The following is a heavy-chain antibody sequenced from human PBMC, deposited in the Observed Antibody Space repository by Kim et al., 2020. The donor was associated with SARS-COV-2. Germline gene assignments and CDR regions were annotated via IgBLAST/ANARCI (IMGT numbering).Heavy chain of an antibody. V-gene: IGHV1-18*01. Sequence: ASVKVSCKASGYTFTSYGISWVRQAPGQGLEWMGWISAYNGNTNYAQKLQGRVTMTTDTSTSTAYMELRSLRSDDTAVYYCAREKRFLEWSNIYAMDVWGQGTTVTVSS. CDR1: GYTFTSYG. CDR3: AREKRFLEWSNIYAMDV. J-gene: IGHJ6*02. D-gene: IGHD3-3*01. CDR2: ISAYNGNT.